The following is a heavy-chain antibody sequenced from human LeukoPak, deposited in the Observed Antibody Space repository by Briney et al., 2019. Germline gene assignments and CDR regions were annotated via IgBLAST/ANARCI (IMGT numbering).Heavy chain of an antibody. CDR2: IQYDGSNK. CDR1: GFTFSSYG. V-gene: IGHV3-30*02. Sequence: GGSLRLSCAASGFTFSSYGMDWVRQAPGKGLEWVAFIQYDGSNKDYADSVKGRFTISRDNSKNTLYLLMNSLRPEDTAVYYCAKDRSSGRPFDNWGQGTLVTVSS. D-gene: IGHD6-19*01. CDR3: AKDRSSGRPFDN. J-gene: IGHJ4*02.